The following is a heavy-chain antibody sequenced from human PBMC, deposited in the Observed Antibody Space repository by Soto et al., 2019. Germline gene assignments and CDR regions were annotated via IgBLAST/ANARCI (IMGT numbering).Heavy chain of an antibody. Sequence: EVQLVESGGGLVQPGGSLRLSCAASGFTVSSNYMSWVRQAPGKGLEWVSVIYSGGSTYYADSVKGRFTISRDNSKNTLYLQMNSPRAEDTAVYYCARGRGYCSGGSCYLLESGLDYWGQGTLVTVSS. V-gene: IGHV3-66*01. CDR1: GFTVSSNY. J-gene: IGHJ4*02. CDR3: ARGRGYCSGGSCYLLESGLDY. CDR2: IYSGGST. D-gene: IGHD2-15*01.